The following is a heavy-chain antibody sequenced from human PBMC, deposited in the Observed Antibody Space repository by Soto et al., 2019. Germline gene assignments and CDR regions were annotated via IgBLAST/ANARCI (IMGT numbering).Heavy chain of an antibody. Sequence: QVQLVQSGAEVKKPGSSVKVSCKASGGTFSSYAISWVRQAPGQGLEWMGGIIPIFGTANYAQKFQGRVTITADESTSTAYMELSSLRSEDTAVYYCATRITIFGVVIYYYGMDVWGQGTTDTVSS. CDR3: ATRITIFGVVIYYYGMDV. CDR2: IIPIFGTA. D-gene: IGHD3-3*01. J-gene: IGHJ6*02. V-gene: IGHV1-69*01. CDR1: GGTFSSYA.